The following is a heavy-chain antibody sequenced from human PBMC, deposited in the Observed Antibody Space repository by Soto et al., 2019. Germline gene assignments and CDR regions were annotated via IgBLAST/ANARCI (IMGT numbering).Heavy chain of an antibody. CDR2: INPDTGST. V-gene: IGHV1-46*01. CDR3: ARDPNFSLTFHYYGMDV. J-gene: IGHJ6*02. CDR1: GYTFTTYY. Sequence: QVQLVQSGAEVKKPGASVKISCKASGYTFTTYYLHWVRQAPGQGLEWMGIINPDTGSTSSAQNFRGRVSVTRDTSTSTVYMELHSLSSEDTAVYYCARDPNFSLTFHYYGMDVWGQGTTVTVSS.